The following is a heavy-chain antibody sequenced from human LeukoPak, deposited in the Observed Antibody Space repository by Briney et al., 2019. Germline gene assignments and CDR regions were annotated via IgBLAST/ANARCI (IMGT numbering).Heavy chain of an antibody. D-gene: IGHD4-23*01. CDR2: IYHSGTT. CDR3: ARTYGGNDPFHY. Sequence: SETLSLTCAVSGYSISSGYYWGWIRPPPGKGLEWIGSIYHSGTTYYNPSLKSRVTISVDTSKNQFSLKLGSVTAADTAVYYCARTYGGNDPFHYWGQGTLVTVSS. J-gene: IGHJ4*02. CDR1: GYSISSGYY. V-gene: IGHV4-38-2*01.